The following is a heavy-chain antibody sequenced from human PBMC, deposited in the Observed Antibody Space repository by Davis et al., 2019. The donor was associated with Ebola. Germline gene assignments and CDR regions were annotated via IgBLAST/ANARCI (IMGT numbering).Heavy chain of an antibody. CDR1: GGSFSDYY. J-gene: IGHJ4*02. V-gene: IGHV4-34*01. CDR3: ARQKRLRLGELSLIVDY. Sequence: SETLSLTCAVYGGSFSDYYWSWIRQPPGKGLEWIGEINHSGSTNYNPSLKSRVTISVDTSKNQFSLKLSSVTAADTAVYYCARQKRLRLGELSLIVDYWGQGTLVTVSS. D-gene: IGHD3-16*02. CDR2: INHSGST.